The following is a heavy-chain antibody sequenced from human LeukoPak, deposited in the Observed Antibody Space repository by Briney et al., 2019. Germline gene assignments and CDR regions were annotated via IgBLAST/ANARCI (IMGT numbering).Heavy chain of an antibody. CDR3: ARYSNPYYYYMDV. Sequence: SETLSLTCTVSGGSMSDYYWSWIRQPPGKGLEWIGYIYYSGNTNYNPSLKSRVTISVDTSKNQFSLKMRSVTAADTAVYYCARYSNPYYYYMDVWGKGTTVTVSS. V-gene: IGHV4-59*01. J-gene: IGHJ6*03. D-gene: IGHD4-11*01. CDR2: IYYSGNT. CDR1: GGSMSDYY.